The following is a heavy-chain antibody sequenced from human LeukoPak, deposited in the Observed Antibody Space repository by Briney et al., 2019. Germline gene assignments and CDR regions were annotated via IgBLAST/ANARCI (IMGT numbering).Heavy chain of an antibody. CDR1: GGSMSRYY. CDR2: VYDSGIT. CDR3: ARGGSDYRVYYYYGMDV. D-gene: IGHD4-17*01. Sequence: KPSETLSLTCTVSGGSMSRYYWSWIRQPPGKGLEWIGYVYDSGITSYNPSLKSRVTISADTSKNQFSLNLISVTAADTAVYYCARGGSDYRVYYYYGMDVWGQGTTVTVSS. V-gene: IGHV4-59*12. J-gene: IGHJ6*02.